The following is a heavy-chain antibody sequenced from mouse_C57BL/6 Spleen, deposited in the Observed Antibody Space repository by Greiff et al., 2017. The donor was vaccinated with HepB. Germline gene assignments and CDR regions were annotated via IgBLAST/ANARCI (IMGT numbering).Heavy chain of an antibody. CDR2: INPNNGDT. D-gene: IGHD1-1*01. CDR1: GFTFTNYY. V-gene: IGHV1-26*01. J-gene: IGHJ1*03. CDR3: ARLATVVAWYFDV. Sequence: EVQLQQSGPELVKPGASVKISCKASGFTFTNYYMNWVKQRPGKSLEWIGDINPNNGDTSYNPKFKGKATLTVDKSSSTAYMELSSLTSEDTAIYYCARLATVVAWYFDVWGTGTTVTVSS.